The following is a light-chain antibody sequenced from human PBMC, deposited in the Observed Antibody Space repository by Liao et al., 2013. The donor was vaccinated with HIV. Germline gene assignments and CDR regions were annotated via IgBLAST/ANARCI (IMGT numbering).Light chain of an antibody. CDR3: QVWDSHNDLPDYV. J-gene: IGLJ1*01. Sequence: SYELTQSPSASVAPGKTASITCGGDSIGSKSVHWYQRKPGQAPVLVIYYDSDRPSGIPERFSGSNSGNTATLSISRVEAADEADYYCQVWDSHNDLPDYVFGPGTTVTVL. CDR2: YDS. CDR1: SIGSKS. V-gene: IGLV3-21*01.